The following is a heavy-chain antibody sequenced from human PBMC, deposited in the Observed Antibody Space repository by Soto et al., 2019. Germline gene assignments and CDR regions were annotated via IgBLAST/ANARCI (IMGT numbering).Heavy chain of an antibody. Sequence: QVQLVQSGAEVKKPGASEKVSCKASGYTFTSYAMHWVRQAPGQRLEWMGWINAGNGNTKYSQKFQGRVTITRDTSASTAYMELSSLRSEDTAVYYCARGSRDIVATIIAYWGQGTLVTVSS. V-gene: IGHV1-3*01. CDR1: GYTFTSYA. D-gene: IGHD5-12*01. CDR2: INAGNGNT. CDR3: ARGSRDIVATIIAY. J-gene: IGHJ4*02.